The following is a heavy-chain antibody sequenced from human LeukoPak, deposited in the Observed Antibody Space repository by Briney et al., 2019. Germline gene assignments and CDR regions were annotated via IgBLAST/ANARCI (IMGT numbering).Heavy chain of an antibody. Sequence: ASVKVSCKASGYTFTSYDINWVRQATGQGLEWKGWLNPNSDNTGYAQKFQGRATITRNTSISTAYMELSSLRSEDTAVYYCARGQRYSYMSPWGQGTLVTVSS. CDR3: ARGQRYSYMSP. CDR2: LNPNSDNT. CDR1: GYTFTSYD. D-gene: IGHD5-18*01. J-gene: IGHJ5*02. V-gene: IGHV1-8*03.